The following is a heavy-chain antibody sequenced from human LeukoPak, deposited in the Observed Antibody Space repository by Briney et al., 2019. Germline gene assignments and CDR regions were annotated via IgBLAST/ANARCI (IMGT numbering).Heavy chain of an antibody. CDR2: ISYDENNE. Sequence: GGSLRLSCAASGFTFNNYAMHWVRQAPGKGLEWVSVISYDENNEYYADSVKGRFTISRDNSKNTLYLQMFSLRPEDTAVYYCARDLSPVVRASPMGYWGQGTLVTVSS. V-gene: IGHV3-30-3*01. CDR1: GFTFNNYA. CDR3: ARDLSPVVRASPMGY. J-gene: IGHJ4*02. D-gene: IGHD3-10*01.